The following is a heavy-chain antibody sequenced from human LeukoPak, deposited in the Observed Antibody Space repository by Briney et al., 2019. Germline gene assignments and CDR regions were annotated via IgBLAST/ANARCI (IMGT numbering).Heavy chain of an antibody. Sequence: SETLSLTCTVSGGSISSGGYYWSWIRQHPGKGLEWIGYIYYSGSTYYNPSPRSRVTISVDTSKNQFSLKLSSVTAADTAVYYCARAGGFFSPFGYWGQGTLVTVSS. CDR1: GGSISSGGYY. V-gene: IGHV4-31*03. CDR3: ARAGGFFSPFGY. CDR2: IYYSGST. J-gene: IGHJ4*02. D-gene: IGHD3-3*01.